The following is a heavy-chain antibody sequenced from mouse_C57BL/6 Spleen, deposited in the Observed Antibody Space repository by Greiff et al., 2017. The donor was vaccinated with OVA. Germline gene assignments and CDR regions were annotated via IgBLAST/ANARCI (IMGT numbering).Heavy chain of an antibody. J-gene: IGHJ2*01. V-gene: IGHV5-17*01. Sequence: EVNVVESGGGLVKPGGSLKLSCAASGFTFSDYGMHWVRQAPEKGLEWVAYISSGSSTIYHADTVKGRFTISRDNAKNTLFLQMTSLRSEDTAMYYCARGNYYGSDYWGQGTTLTVSS. D-gene: IGHD1-1*01. CDR2: ISSGSSTI. CDR3: ARGNYYGSDY. CDR1: GFTFSDYG.